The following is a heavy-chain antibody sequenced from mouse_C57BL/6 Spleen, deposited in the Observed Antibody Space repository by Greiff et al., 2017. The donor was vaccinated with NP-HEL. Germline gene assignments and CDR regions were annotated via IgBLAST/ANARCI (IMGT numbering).Heavy chain of an antibody. D-gene: IGHD3-2*01. V-gene: IGHV7-3*01. CDR3: ARYARQDWYFDV. CDR2: IRNKANGYKT. CDR1: GFTFTDYY. J-gene: IGHJ1*03. Sequence: EVKLVESGGGLVQPGGSLSLSCAASGFTFTDYYMSWVRQPPGKALEWLGFIRNKANGYKTEYSASVKGRFTISRDNYQSILYLQRHALRAEDSATCYCARYARQDWYFDVWGTGTTVTVSS.